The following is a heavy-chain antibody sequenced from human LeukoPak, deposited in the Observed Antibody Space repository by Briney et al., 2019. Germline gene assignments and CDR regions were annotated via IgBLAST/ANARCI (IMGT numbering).Heavy chain of an antibody. D-gene: IGHD5-12*01. CDR2: INPNSGGT. CDR3: ARVGEATIRFYFDY. Sequence: ASVKVSCKASGYTFTGHYMHWVRQAPGQGLEWMGWINPNSGGTNYAQKFQGRVTMTRDTSISTAYMELSRLRSDDTAVYYCARVGEATIRFYFDYWGQGTLVTVSS. J-gene: IGHJ4*02. CDR1: GYTFTGHY. V-gene: IGHV1-2*02.